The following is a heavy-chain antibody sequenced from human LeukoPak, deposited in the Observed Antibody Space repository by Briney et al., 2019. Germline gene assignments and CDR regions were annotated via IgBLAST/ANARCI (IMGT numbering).Heavy chain of an antibody. V-gene: IGHV1-69*13. CDR2: IIPIFGTA. J-gene: IGHJ4*02. CDR1: GGTFSSYA. D-gene: IGHD3-3*02. Sequence: SSVKVSCKVSGGTFSSYAISWVRQAPGQGLEWMGGIIPIFGTANYAQKFQGRVTITADESTSTAYMELSSLRSEDTAVYYCARVGYHFWSAYYFDYWGQGTLVTVSS. CDR3: ARVGYHFWSAYYFDY.